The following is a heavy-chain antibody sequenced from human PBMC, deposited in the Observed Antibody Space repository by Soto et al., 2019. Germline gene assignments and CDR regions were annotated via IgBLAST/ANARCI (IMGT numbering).Heavy chain of an antibody. CDR1: GGSISSDSYY. J-gene: IGHJ4*02. CDR2: ISYSGST. V-gene: IGHV4-39*01. Sequence: SETLSVTCTVSGGSISSDSYYWGWIRQSPEKGLEWIACISYSGSTYYNPTLKSRLIISVDTSKSQFSLKLSSVTAADTAVYYCALRSLSVVLEYWGQGTLVTVST. CDR3: ALRSLSVVLEY. D-gene: IGHD2-15*01.